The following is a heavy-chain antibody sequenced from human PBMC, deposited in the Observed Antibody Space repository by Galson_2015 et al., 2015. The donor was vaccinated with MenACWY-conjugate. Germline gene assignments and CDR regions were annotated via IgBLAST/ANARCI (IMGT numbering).Heavy chain of an antibody. CDR2: INPSSGTT. CDR1: GYTSTTDS. CDR3: AGRNSSGGRGDFDY. V-gene: IGHV1-46*01. D-gene: IGHD2-15*01. J-gene: IGHJ4*02. Sequence: SVKVSCKAPGYTSTTDSIHWVRQAPGQGLEWMGRINPSSGTTTYAQKFQGRVTMTRDTSYMELYSLRSEDTAVYYCAGRNSSGGRGDFDYWGQGTLVTVSS.